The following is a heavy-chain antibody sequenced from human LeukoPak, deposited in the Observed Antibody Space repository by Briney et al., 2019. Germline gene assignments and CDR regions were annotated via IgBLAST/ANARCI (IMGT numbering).Heavy chain of an antibody. CDR1: GFTFSSYA. J-gene: IGHJ6*03. CDR3: AKLAGDAYYYYYHYMDV. CDR2: ISGSGGST. D-gene: IGHD7-27*01. V-gene: IGHV3-23*01. Sequence: GGSLRLSCAASGFTFSSYAMSWVRQAPGKGLEWVSAISGSGGSTYYADSVKGRFTISRDNSKNTLYLQMNSLRAEDTAVYYCAKLAGDAYYYYYHYMDVWGKGTTVTVSS.